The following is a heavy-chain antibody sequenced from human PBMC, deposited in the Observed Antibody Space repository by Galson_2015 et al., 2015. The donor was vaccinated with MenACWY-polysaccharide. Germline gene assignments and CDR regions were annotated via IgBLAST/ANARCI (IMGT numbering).Heavy chain of an antibody. CDR3: TKAGAKYCRGSSCYFNWFDP. D-gene: IGHD2-15*01. J-gene: IGHJ5*02. CDR2: INADGSAT. Sequence: SLRLSCAASGFSFSTYWMHWVSHAPGKGLVWVSRINADGSATDYADSVRGRFTISRDNAKNTLYLEMNSLRAEDTAVYYCTKAGAKYCRGSSCYFNWFDPWGQGTLVTVSS. CDR1: GFSFSTYW. V-gene: IGHV3-74*01.